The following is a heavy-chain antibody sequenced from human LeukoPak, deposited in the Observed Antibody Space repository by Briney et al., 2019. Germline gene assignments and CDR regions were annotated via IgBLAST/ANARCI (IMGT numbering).Heavy chain of an antibody. Sequence: SETLSLTCTVSGGSISSYYWRWIRQPPGKGLEWIGYIYYSGSTNYNPSLKSRVTISVDTSKNQFSLKLSSVTAADTAVYYCASSNYYDSSGYYENWGQGTLVTVSS. CDR2: IYYSGST. J-gene: IGHJ4*02. D-gene: IGHD3-22*01. CDR3: ASSNYYDSSGYYEN. V-gene: IGHV4-59*01. CDR1: GGSISSYY.